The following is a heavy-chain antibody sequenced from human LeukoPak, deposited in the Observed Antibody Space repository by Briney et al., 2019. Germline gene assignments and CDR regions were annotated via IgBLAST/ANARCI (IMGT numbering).Heavy chain of an antibody. CDR1: GFTFSSYS. J-gene: IGHJ4*02. D-gene: IGHD3-10*01. Sequence: PGGSLRLSCAASGFTFSSYSMNWVRQAPGKGLEWVSSISSSSSYIYYADSVKGRFTISRDNAKNSLYLQMNSLRAEDTAVYYCARDSGREGFAKGWGQGTLVTVSS. CDR2: ISSSSSYI. CDR3: ARDSGREGFAKG. V-gene: IGHV3-21*01.